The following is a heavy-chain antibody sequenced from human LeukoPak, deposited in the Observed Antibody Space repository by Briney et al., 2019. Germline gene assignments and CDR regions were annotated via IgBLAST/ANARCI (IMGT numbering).Heavy chain of an antibody. D-gene: IGHD3-3*01. CDR2: ISGSGDHT. CDR1: GFTFSTYV. Sequence: GGSLRLSCVASGFTFSTYVMSWVRQTPGKGLEWVSAISGSGDHTNYADSVEGRFTLSRDNSKNTLYLKMNSLRAEDTAVYYCARNRFNLFSYYFEYWGQGTLVTVPS. CDR3: ARNRFNLFSYYFEY. J-gene: IGHJ4*02. V-gene: IGHV3-23*01.